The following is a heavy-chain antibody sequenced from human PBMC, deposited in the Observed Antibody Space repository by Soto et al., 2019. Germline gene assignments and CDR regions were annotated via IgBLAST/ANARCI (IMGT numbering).Heavy chain of an antibody. CDR3: ARLMGTSFDL. Sequence: GGSLRLSCAASGFTFSDHYMDWVRQAPGKGLEWVGRARNKVSGYTTAYAASVEGRFAISRDDSKNSLYLQMSSLKVEDTAVYFCARLMGTSFDLWGQGTLVTVSS. V-gene: IGHV3-72*01. CDR2: ARNKVSGYTT. D-gene: IGHD2-8*01. CDR1: GFTFSDHY. J-gene: IGHJ4*02.